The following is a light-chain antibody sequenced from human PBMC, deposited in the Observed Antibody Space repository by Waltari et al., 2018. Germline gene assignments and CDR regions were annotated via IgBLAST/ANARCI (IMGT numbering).Light chain of an antibody. CDR3: QQYNSYWWT. V-gene: IGKV1-5*03. Sequence: DIQMTQSPSTLSASVGDRVTITCRASQSISSWLAWYQQKPGKAPKLLIYKAVSLESGVPSRFSGSGSGTEFTLTISSLQPDDFATYYCQQYNSYWWTFGQGTKVEIK. CDR2: KAV. CDR1: QSISSW. J-gene: IGKJ1*01.